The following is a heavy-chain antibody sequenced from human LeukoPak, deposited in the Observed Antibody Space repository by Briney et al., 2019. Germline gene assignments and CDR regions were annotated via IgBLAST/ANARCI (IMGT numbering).Heavy chain of an antibody. J-gene: IGHJ4*02. V-gene: IGHV4-59*01. Sequence: SETLSLTCTVYGGSISSYYWSWIRQPSGNGLEWIGYIYYSGSAKYNPSLKSRIIISIDTSKNQFSLKLSSVTAADTAVYYCARSYGSGNYFDYWGQGTLVTVSS. D-gene: IGHD3-10*01. CDR1: GGSISSYY. CDR2: IYYSGSA. CDR3: ARSYGSGNYFDY.